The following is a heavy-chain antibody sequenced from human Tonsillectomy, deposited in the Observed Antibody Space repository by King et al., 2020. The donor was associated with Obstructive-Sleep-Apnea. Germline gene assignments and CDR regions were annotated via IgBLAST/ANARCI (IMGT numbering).Heavy chain of an antibody. V-gene: IGHV2-26*01. CDR2: IFSNDEK. CDR3: ARMYCSGGSCYSDGFDY. Sequence: VTLKESGPVLVKPPETLTLTCTVSGFSLSNARMGVSWIRQPPGKALEWLAHIFSNDEKSYSTSLKSRLTISKDTSKSQVVLTMTNMDPVDTATYCCARMYCSGGSCYSDGFDYWGQGTLVTVSS. D-gene: IGHD2-15*01. CDR1: GFSLSNARMG. J-gene: IGHJ4*02.